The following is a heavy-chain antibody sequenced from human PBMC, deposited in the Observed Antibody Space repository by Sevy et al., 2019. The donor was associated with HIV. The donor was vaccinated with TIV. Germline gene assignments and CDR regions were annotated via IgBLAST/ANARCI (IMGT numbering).Heavy chain of an antibody. V-gene: IGHV4-38-2*01. D-gene: IGHD3-9*01. CDR2: IYQSGNT. Sequence: SETLSLTCAVSAYSVSSAYSWGWIRQPPGKGLEWIGNIYQSGNTYYNPSLKSRVTISVDTSNNQFSLRLTSVTAADTAVYYWAGFCRLLIISGDVFEIWGQGTMVTVSS. CDR1: AYSVSSAYS. CDR3: AGFCRLLIISGDVFEI. J-gene: IGHJ3*02.